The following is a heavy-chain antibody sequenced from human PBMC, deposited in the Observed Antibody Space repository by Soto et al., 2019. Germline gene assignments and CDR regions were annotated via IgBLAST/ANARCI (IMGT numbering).Heavy chain of an antibody. J-gene: IGHJ5*01. V-gene: IGHV5-10-1*01. CDR1: GYMFPIYH. Sequence: PGESLKICCEASGYMFPIYHSSWVRQMPGKGLEWVGKIDPSDSRTMYRPSSRARITISVDKSINTAYLEWGRLKASDTAMYYCARHDSNSWFDSWGQGTQVTVSS. D-gene: IGHD2-21*02. CDR2: IDPSDSRT. CDR3: ARHDSNSWFDS.